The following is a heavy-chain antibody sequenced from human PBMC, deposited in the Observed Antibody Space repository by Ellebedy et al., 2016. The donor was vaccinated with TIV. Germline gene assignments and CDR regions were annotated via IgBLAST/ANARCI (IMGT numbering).Heavy chain of an antibody. CDR1: GFTFSDYY. CDR3: VRDTYYYGSGTYYKGFDY. CDR2: ISSSGSII. J-gene: IGHJ4*02. V-gene: IGHV3-11*04. D-gene: IGHD3-10*01. Sequence: GESLKISCAVSGFTFSDYYMSWICQAPGKGLEWVSYISSSGSIINYADSVKGRFTISRDNAKNSQYLQMNSLRAEDTAVYYCVRDTYYYGSGTYYKGFDYWGQGTLVTVSS.